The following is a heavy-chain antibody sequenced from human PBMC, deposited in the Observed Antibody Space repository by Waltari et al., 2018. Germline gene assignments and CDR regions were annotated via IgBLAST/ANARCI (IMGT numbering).Heavy chain of an antibody. D-gene: IGHD3-10*01. Sequence: QVQLQESGPGLVKPSETLSLTCTVSGGSISSYYWSWIRQPPGKGLEWIGYIYYSGSTNYNPSLKSRVTISVDTSKNQFSLKLSSVTAADTAEYYCARGAFGKRVVFDPWGQGTLVTVSS. V-gene: IGHV4-59*01. CDR2: IYYSGST. CDR3: ARGAFGKRVVFDP. CDR1: GGSISSYY. J-gene: IGHJ5*02.